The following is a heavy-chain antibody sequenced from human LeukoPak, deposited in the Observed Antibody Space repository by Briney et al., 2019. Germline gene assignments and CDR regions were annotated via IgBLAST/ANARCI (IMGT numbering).Heavy chain of an antibody. Sequence: PGGSLRLSCAASGFTFRTYAMSWVRQAPGKGLEWVSAISGNGRNTYYADSVKGGFTISRDNSNNTLSLQMNTLRVEDTAVYYCARDSPRPPTYYYDSSDFWGQGTLVTVSS. CDR1: GFTFRTYA. CDR3: ARDSPRPPTYYYDSSDF. CDR2: ISGNGRNT. J-gene: IGHJ4*02. D-gene: IGHD3-22*01. V-gene: IGHV3-23*01.